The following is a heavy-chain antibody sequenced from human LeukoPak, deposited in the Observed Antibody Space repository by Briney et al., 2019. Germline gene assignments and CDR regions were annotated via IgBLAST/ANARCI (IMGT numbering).Heavy chain of an antibody. Sequence: PGGSLRLSCAASGFTFSSYWMHWVRQAPGKRLEWVANIKEDGSEKYYVDSVKGRFTISRDNAKNSLYLQMNSLRAEDTAMHYCARDGPGGYLDYWGQGTLVTVSS. CDR1: GFTFSSYW. D-gene: IGHD3-16*01. V-gene: IGHV3-7*01. CDR3: ARDGPGGYLDY. J-gene: IGHJ4*02. CDR2: IKEDGSEK.